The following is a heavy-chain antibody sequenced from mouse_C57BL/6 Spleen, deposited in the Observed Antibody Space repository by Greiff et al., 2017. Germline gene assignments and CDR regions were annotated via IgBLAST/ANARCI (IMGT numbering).Heavy chain of an antibody. Sequence: VQLQQSGPELVKPGASVKISCKASGYTFTDYYMNWVKQSHGKSLEWIGDINPNNGGTSYNQKFKGKATLTVDKSSSTAYMGLRSLTSEDSAVYYGARGSNPAWFAYWGQGTLVTVSA. CDR2: INPNNGGT. V-gene: IGHV1-26*01. J-gene: IGHJ3*01. CDR1: GYTFTDYY. CDR3: ARGSNPAWFAY. D-gene: IGHD2-5*01.